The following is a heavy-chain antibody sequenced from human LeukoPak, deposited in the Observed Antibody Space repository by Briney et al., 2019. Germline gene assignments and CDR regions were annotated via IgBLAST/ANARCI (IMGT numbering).Heavy chain of an antibody. CDR1: GFTFSSYS. Sequence: GGSLRLSCAASGFTFSSYSMNWVRQAPGKGLEWVSYISSSSSTIYYADSVKGRFTISRDNAKNSLYLQMNSPRDEDTAVYYCARVFVGYCSGGSCPWDYWGQGTLVTVSS. D-gene: IGHD2-15*01. V-gene: IGHV3-48*02. CDR3: ARVFVGYCSGGSCPWDY. CDR2: ISSSSSTI. J-gene: IGHJ4*02.